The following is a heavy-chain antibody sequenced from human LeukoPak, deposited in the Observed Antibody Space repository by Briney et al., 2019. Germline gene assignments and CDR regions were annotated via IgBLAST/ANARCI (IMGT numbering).Heavy chain of an antibody. Sequence: GGSLRLSCAASGVTFSDYYMSWIRQAPGKGLEWILYISSSGAITSYSDSVKGRFTISRDNAKNSLHLQMNNLGAEDTAVYFCARTYEFYTDSDYGQWFDTWGQGTLVTVSS. J-gene: IGHJ5*02. CDR3: ARTYEFYTDSDYGQWFDT. V-gene: IGHV3-11*01. D-gene: IGHD4-17*01. CDR2: ISSSGAIT. CDR1: GVTFSDYY.